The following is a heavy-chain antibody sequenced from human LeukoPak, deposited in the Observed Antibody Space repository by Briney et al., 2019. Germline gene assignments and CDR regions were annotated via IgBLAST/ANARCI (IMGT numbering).Heavy chain of an antibody. CDR3: ARGLKQYQLLHGYYYYMDV. Sequence: ASVKVSCKASGYTFTSYDINWVRQATGQGLEWMGWMNPNSGNTGYAQKFQGRVTITRNTSISTAYMELSSLRSEDTAVYYCARGLKQYQLLHGYYYYMDVWSKGTTVTVSS. CDR2: MNPNSGNT. D-gene: IGHD2-2*01. J-gene: IGHJ6*03. V-gene: IGHV1-8*03. CDR1: GYTFTSYD.